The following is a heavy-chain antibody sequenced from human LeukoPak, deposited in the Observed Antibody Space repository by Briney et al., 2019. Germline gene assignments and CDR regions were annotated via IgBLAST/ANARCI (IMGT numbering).Heavy chain of an antibody. CDR2: IYHSGST. Sequence: PSETLSLTCAVSGYSISSGYYWGWIRQPPGKGLEWIGSIYHSGSTHYNPCLKSRVTISIDTSKNQFSLKLSSVTAADTAVYCCVHWGSPNFDYWGQGTLVTVSS. CDR1: GYSISSGYY. CDR3: VHWGSPNFDY. J-gene: IGHJ4*02. D-gene: IGHD3-16*01. V-gene: IGHV4-38-2*01.